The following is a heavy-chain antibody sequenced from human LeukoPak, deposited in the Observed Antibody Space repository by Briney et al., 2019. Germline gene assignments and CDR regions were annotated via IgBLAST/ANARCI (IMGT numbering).Heavy chain of an antibody. CDR3: ARADRDYDYVWRTYRYPYYFDY. J-gene: IGHJ4*02. D-gene: IGHD3-16*02. Sequence: PGGSLRLSCAASGFTFSSYWMSWVRQAPGKGLGWVANIKEDGSEKDYVNSVKGRFTISRDNAKNSLYLQMNSLRAEDTAVYYCARADRDYDYVWRTYRYPYYFDYWGQGTLVTVSS. CDR2: IKEDGSEK. CDR1: GFTFSSYW. V-gene: IGHV3-7*01.